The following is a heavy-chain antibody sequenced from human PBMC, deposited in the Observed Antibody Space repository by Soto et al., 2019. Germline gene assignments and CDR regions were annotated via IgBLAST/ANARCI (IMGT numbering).Heavy chain of an antibody. Sequence: EVQLLESGGGLVQPGGSLRLSCAASGFTFSSYAMSWVRQAPGKGLEWVSAISGSGGSTYYADSVKGRFTISRDNSKNTLYLQMNSLRAEDTAVYYCAKSLAVAGSGDWYFDLWGRGTLVTVSS. CDR1: GFTFSSYA. V-gene: IGHV3-23*01. J-gene: IGHJ2*01. CDR2: ISGSGGST. CDR3: AKSLAVAGSGDWYFDL. D-gene: IGHD6-19*01.